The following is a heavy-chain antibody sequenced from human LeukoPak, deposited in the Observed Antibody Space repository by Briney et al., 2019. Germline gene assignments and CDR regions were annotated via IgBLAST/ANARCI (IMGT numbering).Heavy chain of an antibody. CDR2: SYHSRST. CDR1: GYSISSGYY. J-gene: IGHJ4*02. D-gene: IGHD3-10*01. Sequence: PSETLSLTCTVSGYSISSGYYWGWIRPPPGKGLEWIGASYHSRSTSYNPSLKSRVTISVNTSKNQLSLKLSSVTDADTAVYYCASTYYYGSGRDYWGQGTLVTVSS. CDR3: ASTYYYGSGRDY. V-gene: IGHV4-38-2*02.